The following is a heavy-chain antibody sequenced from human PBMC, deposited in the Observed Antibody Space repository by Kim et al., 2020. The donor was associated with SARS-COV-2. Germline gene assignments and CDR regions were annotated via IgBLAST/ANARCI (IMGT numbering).Heavy chain of an antibody. CDR3: ARDDAMDY. CDR2: GST. V-gene: IGHV1-46*01. J-gene: IGHJ4*02. D-gene: IGHD2-2*01. Sequence: GSTSYAQKFQGRVTMTRDTATSTVYMELSSLRSEDTAVYYCARDDAMDYWGQGTLVTVSS.